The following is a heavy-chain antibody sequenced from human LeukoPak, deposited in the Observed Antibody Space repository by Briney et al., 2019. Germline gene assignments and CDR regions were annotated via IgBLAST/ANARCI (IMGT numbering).Heavy chain of an antibody. V-gene: IGHV5-10-1*01. Sequence: GESLKISCKGSGYSFTSYWISWVRQMPGKGLEWMGRIDPSDSYTNYSPSFQGHVTISADKSISTAYLQWSSLKASDTAMYYCARRPKYCSGGSRYSGYFDYWGQGTLVTVSS. CDR3: ARRPKYCSGGSRYSGYFDY. J-gene: IGHJ4*02. D-gene: IGHD2-15*01. CDR2: IDPSDSYT. CDR1: GYSFTSYW.